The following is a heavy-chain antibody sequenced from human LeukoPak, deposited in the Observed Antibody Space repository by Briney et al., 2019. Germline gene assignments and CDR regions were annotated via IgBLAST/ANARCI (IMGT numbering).Heavy chain of an antibody. D-gene: IGHD1-26*01. CDR3: ARASGPIKKNRFDQ. V-gene: IGHV3-30*12. Sequence: PGGSLRLSCATSGFTFSTYGMEWVRQAPGKGLEWVALIFSDGIRKYYADSVKGRFTISRDISRSTLCLEMNSLSAEDTAVYYCARASGPIKKNRFDQWGQGTLVTVSS. J-gene: IGHJ4*02. CDR1: GFTFSTYG. CDR2: IFSDGIRK.